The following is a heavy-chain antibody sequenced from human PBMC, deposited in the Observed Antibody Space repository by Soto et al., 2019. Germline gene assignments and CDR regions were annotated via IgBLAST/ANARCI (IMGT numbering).Heavy chain of an antibody. CDR3: ARPFGDAPAAPFNN. J-gene: IGHJ4*02. V-gene: IGHV4-31*03. CDR2: IYYSGST. D-gene: IGHD6-25*01. Sequence: SETLSLTCTVSGGSISSGGYYWSWIRQHPGKGLEWIGYIYYSGSTYYNPSLKSRVTISVDTSKNQFSLKLSSVTAADTAVYYCARPFGDAPAAPFNNGGEETPVTVST. CDR1: GGSISSGGYY.